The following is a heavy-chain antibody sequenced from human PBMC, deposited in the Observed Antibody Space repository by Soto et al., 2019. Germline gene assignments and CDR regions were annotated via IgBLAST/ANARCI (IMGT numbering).Heavy chain of an antibody. J-gene: IGHJ6*02. CDR1: GFSLSTSGVG. D-gene: IGHD5-12*01. CDR3: AHSRRLSGYEYYYYYYAMDV. Sequence: QITLKESGPTLVKPTQTLTLTCTFSGFSLSTSGVGVGWIRQPPGKALEWLALIYWDDDKRYSPSLKSRLTTXXXTXXHQVVLTMPTIDPVDTATYYCAHSRRLSGYEYYYYYYAMDVWGQGTTVTVSS. V-gene: IGHV2-5*02. CDR2: IYWDDDK.